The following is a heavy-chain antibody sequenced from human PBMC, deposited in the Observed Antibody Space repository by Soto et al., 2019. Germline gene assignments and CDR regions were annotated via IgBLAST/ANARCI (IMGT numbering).Heavy chain of an antibody. CDR3: ASVNIVVVPAAIGGWFDP. V-gene: IGHV3-48*01. CDR2: ISSSSSTI. J-gene: IGHJ5*02. Sequence: EVQLVESGGGLVQPGGSLRLSCAASGFTFSSYSMNWVRQAPGKGLEWVSYISSSSSTIYYADSVKGRFTISRDNAKNSLYLQMNSLRAEDRAVYYCASVNIVVVPAAIGGWFDPWGQGTLVTVSS. CDR1: GFTFSSYS. D-gene: IGHD2-2*01.